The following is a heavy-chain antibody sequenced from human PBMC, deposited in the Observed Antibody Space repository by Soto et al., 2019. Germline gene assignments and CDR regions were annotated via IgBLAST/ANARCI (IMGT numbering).Heavy chain of an antibody. CDR3: AKANKFCSSNNRYVFDY. CDR2: ISDSGGRT. J-gene: IGHJ4*02. CDR1: GFTFSGYA. V-gene: IGHV3-23*01. D-gene: IGHD2-2*01. Sequence: EVQLLESGGDMVQPGGSLRLSCTVSGFTFSGYAMNWVRQAPGKGLEWVSSISDSGGRTYYADSVKGRFTISRDNLKNTLYLQMNSLRAEDTAVYYCAKANKFCSSNNRYVFDYWGQGTLVTVSS.